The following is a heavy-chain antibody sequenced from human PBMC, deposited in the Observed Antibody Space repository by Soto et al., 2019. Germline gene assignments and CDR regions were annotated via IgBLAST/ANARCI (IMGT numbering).Heavy chain of an antibody. V-gene: IGHV1-18*03. CDR3: ARGLTPIDY. J-gene: IGHJ4*02. CDR2: ISAYNGNT. D-gene: IGHD3-9*01. Sequence: QVHLVQSGAEVKKPGASVKVSCTASGYTFTNFGISWVRQAPGQGLEWMGWISAYNGNTNYAQKFQGRVTMTPDTSTTTAHMGLRSLRSDDMAVYYCARGLTPIDYWGQGTLVTVSS. CDR1: GYTFTNFG.